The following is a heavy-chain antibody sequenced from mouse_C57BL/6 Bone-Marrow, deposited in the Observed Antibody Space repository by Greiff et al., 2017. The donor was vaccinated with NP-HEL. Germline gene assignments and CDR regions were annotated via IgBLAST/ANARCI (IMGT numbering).Heavy chain of an antibody. CDR1: GYTFTDYN. Sequence: EVQLQQSGPELVKPGASVKIPCKASGYTFTDYNMDWVKQSHGKSLEWIGDINPNNGGTIYNQKFKGKATLTVDKSSSTAYMELRSLTSEDTAVYYCARGPKSFTTVVPWYFDVWGTGTTVTVSS. J-gene: IGHJ1*03. CDR2: INPNNGGT. D-gene: IGHD1-1*01. V-gene: IGHV1-18*01. CDR3: ARGPKSFTTVVPWYFDV.